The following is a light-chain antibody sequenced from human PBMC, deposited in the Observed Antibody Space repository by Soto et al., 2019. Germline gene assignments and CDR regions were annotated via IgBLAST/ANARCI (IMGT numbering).Light chain of an antibody. CDR1: QSLLHSNGYNY. CDR3: MQALQTPLT. V-gene: IGKV2-28*01. CDR2: LGS. Sequence: DIVMTQSPLSLPVTPGEPASISCRSSQSLLHSNGYNYLDWYLQKPGQSPQLLIYLGSNRASGVPDRFSGSGSGTAFTLKISRVEAEDVGVYYCMQALQTPLTFGQVTKVEIK. J-gene: IGKJ1*01.